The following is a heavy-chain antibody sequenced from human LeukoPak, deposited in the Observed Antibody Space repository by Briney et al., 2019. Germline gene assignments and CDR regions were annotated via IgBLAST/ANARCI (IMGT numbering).Heavy chain of an antibody. CDR2: IYYSGST. CDR1: GGSISSYY. V-gene: IGHV4-59*01. J-gene: IGHJ1*01. Sequence: SETLSLTCTVSGGSISSYYWSWIRQPPGKGLEWLGDIYYSGSTNYNPSLKSRVTISIDTSKNQFSLKLSSVTAADTAVYYCASQQLVVKYFHHWGQGTLVTVSS. D-gene: IGHD6-13*01. CDR3: ASQQLVVKYFHH.